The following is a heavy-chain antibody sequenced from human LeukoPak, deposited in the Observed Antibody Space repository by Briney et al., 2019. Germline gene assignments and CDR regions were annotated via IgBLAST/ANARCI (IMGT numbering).Heavy chain of an antibody. D-gene: IGHD3-16*01. V-gene: IGHV3-23*01. CDR3: ANGGWGDDC. J-gene: IGHJ4*02. Sequence: GGSLRLSCAASGFTFTNYAMSWVRQTAGKGLEWVSSTSRYGEVTFYADSVKGRFTISRDNSKSTLYLQMNSLRVDDTAIYYCANGGWGDDCWGQGTLVTVSS. CDR2: TSRYGEVT. CDR1: GFTFTNYA.